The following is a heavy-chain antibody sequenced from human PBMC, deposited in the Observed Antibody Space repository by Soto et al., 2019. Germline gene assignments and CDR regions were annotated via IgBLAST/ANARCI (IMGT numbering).Heavy chain of an antibody. CDR1: GYTFTAYY. CDR3: ARIIDYYYGPRSGNGHGV. V-gene: IGHV1-2*02. D-gene: IGHD3-10*01. Sequence: QVQLVQSGAEVKEPGDSVRVSCEASGYTFTAYYIHWVRQAPGQGLEWMGWINPTFGDTTYAQDFQGRLPLTGDMSISTVYMDLSRLTSDDTAISYCARIIDYYYGPRSGNGHGVWGQGTAVNVFS. J-gene: IGHJ6*02. CDR2: INPTFGDT.